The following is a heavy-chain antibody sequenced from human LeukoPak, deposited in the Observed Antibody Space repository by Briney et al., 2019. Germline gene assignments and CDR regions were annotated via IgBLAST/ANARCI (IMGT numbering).Heavy chain of an antibody. CDR3: ARGGDYYYGMDV. V-gene: IGHV4-59*01. J-gene: IGHJ6*02. Sequence: SETLSLTCTVSGGSISSYYWSWIRQPPGKGLEWIGYIYYSGNTNYNPSLKSRVTISVDTSKNQFSLKLSSVTAADTAVYYCARGGDYYYGMDVWGQGTTVTVSS. D-gene: IGHD3-10*01. CDR1: GGSISSYY. CDR2: IYYSGNT.